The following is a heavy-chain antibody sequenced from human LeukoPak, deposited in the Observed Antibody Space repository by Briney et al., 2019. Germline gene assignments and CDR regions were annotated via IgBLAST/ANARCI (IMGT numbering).Heavy chain of an antibody. D-gene: IGHD1-1*01. CDR3: ARGAGGTFDY. CDR2: IRESGGDT. CDR1: GFIFSNYA. Sequence: GGSLRLSCAASGFIFSNYAMNWVRQAPGKGLEWVSTIRESGGDTHYADSVKGRSTISRDNSKSTLYLQMDSLRAEDTAVYYCARGAGGTFDYWGQGTLVTVSS. V-gene: IGHV3-23*01. J-gene: IGHJ4*02.